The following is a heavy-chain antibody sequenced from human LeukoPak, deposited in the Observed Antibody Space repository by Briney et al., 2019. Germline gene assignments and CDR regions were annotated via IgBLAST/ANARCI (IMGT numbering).Heavy chain of an antibody. Sequence: GGSLRLSCAVSGFTVSGNYMSWVRQAPGKGLEWVSVIYSGGSTYYADSVKGRFTISKDNSKNTLYLQMNSLRVEDTAVYYCASDYSSSWYTYGLDVWGQGTTVTVSS. CDR3: ASDYSSSWYTYGLDV. D-gene: IGHD6-13*01. J-gene: IGHJ6*02. CDR1: GFTVSGNY. CDR2: IYSGGST. V-gene: IGHV3-66*01.